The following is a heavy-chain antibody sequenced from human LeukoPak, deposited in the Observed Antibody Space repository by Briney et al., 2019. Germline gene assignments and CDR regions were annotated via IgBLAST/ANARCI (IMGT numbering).Heavy chain of an antibody. CDR2: IYTSGST. D-gene: IGHD3-10*01. V-gene: IGHV4-4*09. Sequence: PSETLSLTCTVSGGSISSYYWSWIRQPPGKGLEWIGYIYTSGSTNYNPSLKSRVTISVDTSKNQFSLKLSSVTAADTAVYYCARGRRLRGFDPWGQGTLVTVSS. J-gene: IGHJ5*02. CDR1: GGSISSYY. CDR3: ARGRRLRGFDP.